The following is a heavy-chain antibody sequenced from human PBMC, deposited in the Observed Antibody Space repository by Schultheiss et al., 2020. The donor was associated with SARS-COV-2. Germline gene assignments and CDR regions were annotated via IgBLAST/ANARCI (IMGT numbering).Heavy chain of an antibody. CDR2: IYYSGST. CDR3: ASGESGGSNWVPYFSYGMDI. Sequence: SETLSLTCTVSGGSISSYYWSWIRQPPGKGLEWIGYIYYSGSTNYNPSLKSRVTISVDTSKNQFSLKLSSVTAADTAVYYCASGESGGSNWVPYFSYGMDIWGQGTTVTVSS. J-gene: IGHJ6*02. CDR1: GGSISSYY. D-gene: IGHD6-13*01. V-gene: IGHV4-59*01.